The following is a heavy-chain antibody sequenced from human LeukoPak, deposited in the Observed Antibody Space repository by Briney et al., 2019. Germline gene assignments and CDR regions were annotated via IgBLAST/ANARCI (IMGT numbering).Heavy chain of an antibody. J-gene: IGHJ3*02. CDR3: ARHKTTDDTFDI. V-gene: IGHV4-39*01. D-gene: IGHD1-14*01. Sequence: SETLSLTCTVSGDSFSSTNYFWGWIRQPPGKGLEWIGSIYYGGSTYYNPSLKSRVTISVDTSKKQFSLKLNSVTAADTAVYYCARHKTTDDTFDIWGQGTMVTVSS. CDR1: GDSFSSTNYF. CDR2: IYYGGST.